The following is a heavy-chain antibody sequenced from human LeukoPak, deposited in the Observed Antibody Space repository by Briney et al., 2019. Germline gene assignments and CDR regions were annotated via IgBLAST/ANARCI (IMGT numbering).Heavy chain of an antibody. J-gene: IGHJ4*02. CDR2: INRDGSWT. CDR1: GNYW. CDR3: VSFYETY. Sequence: GGSLRLSCAASGNYWMHWVRQVPGKGLVWVSHINRDGSWTSYADSVKGRFTISKDNAKNTVYLQMNSLRAEDTAVYYCVSFYETYWGRGTLVTVSS. D-gene: IGHD2/OR15-2a*01. V-gene: IGHV3-74*01.